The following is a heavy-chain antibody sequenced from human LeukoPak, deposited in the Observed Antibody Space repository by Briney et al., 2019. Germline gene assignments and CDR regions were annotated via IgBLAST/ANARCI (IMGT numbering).Heavy chain of an antibody. CDR3: ASALNSYSSGLEYFQH. D-gene: IGHD6-19*01. V-gene: IGHV4-59*01. CDR2: IYYSGST. CDR1: GGSISSYY. Sequence: PSETLSLTCTVSGGSISSYYWSWIRQPPGKGLEWIGYIYYSGSTNYNPSLKSRVTISVDTSKNQFSLKLSSATAADTAVYYCASALNSYSSGLEYFQHWGQGTLVTVSS. J-gene: IGHJ1*01.